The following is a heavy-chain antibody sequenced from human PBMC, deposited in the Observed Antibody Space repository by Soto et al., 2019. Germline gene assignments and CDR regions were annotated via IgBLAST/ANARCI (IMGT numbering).Heavy chain of an antibody. CDR3: ARDLYLYDSSGYYLPYYYYGMDV. J-gene: IGHJ6*02. Sequence: GGSLRLSCAASGFTFSSYAMHWVRQAPGKGLEWVAVISYDGSNKYYADSVKGRFTISRDNSKNTLYLQMNSLRAEDTAVYYCARDLYLYDSSGYYLPYYYYGMDVWGQGTTVTVSS. D-gene: IGHD3-22*01. CDR2: ISYDGSNK. V-gene: IGHV3-30-3*01. CDR1: GFTFSSYA.